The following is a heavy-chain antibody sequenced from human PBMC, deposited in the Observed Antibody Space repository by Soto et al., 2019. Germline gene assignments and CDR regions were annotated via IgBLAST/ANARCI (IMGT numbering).Heavy chain of an antibody. J-gene: IGHJ6*02. Sequence: QVQLVQSGAEVKKPGSSVKVSCKASGGTFSSYTISWVRQAPGQGLEWMGRIIPILGIANYAQKFQGRVTITADKPTSTAYMELSSLRSEDTAVYYCARIPATTYNYYYYGMDVWGQGTTVTVSS. CDR3: ARIPATTYNYYYYGMDV. V-gene: IGHV1-69*02. CDR2: IIPILGIA. CDR1: GGTFSSYT. D-gene: IGHD2-2*01.